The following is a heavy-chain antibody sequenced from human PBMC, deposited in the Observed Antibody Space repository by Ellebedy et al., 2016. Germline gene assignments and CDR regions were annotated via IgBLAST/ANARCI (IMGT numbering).Heavy chain of an antibody. CDR3: ARVSVGQQLED. CDR2: IYYSGST. V-gene: IGHV4-59*01. J-gene: IGHJ4*02. CDR1: GGSISSYY. D-gene: IGHD6-13*01. Sequence: GSLRLSCTVSGGSISSYYWSWIRQPPGKALEWIGYIYYSGSTNYNPSLKSRVTISVDTSKNQFSLKLTSVTAADTAVYYCARVSVGQQLEDWGQGTLVTVSS.